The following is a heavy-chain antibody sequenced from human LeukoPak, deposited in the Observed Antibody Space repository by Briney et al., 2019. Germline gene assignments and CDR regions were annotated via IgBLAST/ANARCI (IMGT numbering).Heavy chain of an antibody. CDR3: ASRHSNYGSGSFDY. CDR2: INHSGST. D-gene: IGHD3-10*01. J-gene: IGHJ4*02. CDR1: GGSLSGHY. V-gene: IGHV4-34*01. Sequence: SQTLSLTCAVYGGSLSGHYWSWIRQPPGKGLEWIGEINHSGSTNYNPSLKSRVTISVDTSKNQFSLKLSSVTAADTAVYYCASRHSNYGSGSFDYWGQGTLVTVSS.